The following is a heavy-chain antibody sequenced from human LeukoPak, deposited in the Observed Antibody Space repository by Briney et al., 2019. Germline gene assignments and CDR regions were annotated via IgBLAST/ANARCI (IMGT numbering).Heavy chain of an antibody. Sequence: PSETLSLTCAVSGGSISSGGYSWSWIRQPPGKGLEWIGYIYHSGSTYYNPSLKSRVTISVDRSKNQFSLKLSSVTAADTAVYYCARLYSSGWPGDYWGQGTLVTVSS. CDR3: ARLYSSGWPGDY. CDR1: GGSISSGGYS. J-gene: IGHJ4*02. D-gene: IGHD6-19*01. V-gene: IGHV4-30-2*01. CDR2: IYHSGST.